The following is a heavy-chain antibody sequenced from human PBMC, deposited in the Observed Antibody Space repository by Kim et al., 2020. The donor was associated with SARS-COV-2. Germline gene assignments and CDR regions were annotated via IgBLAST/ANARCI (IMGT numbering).Heavy chain of an antibody. CDR3: ARETGQDYYDSSVVLYWYFDL. CDR2: IIPILGIA. CDR1: GGTFSSYA. D-gene: IGHD3-22*01. J-gene: IGHJ2*01. Sequence: SVKVSCKASGGTFSSYAISWVRQAPGQGLEWMGRIIPILGIANYAQKFQGRVTITADKSTSTAYMELSSLRSEDTAVYYCARETGQDYYDSSVVLYWYFDLWGRGTLVTVSS. V-gene: IGHV1-69*04.